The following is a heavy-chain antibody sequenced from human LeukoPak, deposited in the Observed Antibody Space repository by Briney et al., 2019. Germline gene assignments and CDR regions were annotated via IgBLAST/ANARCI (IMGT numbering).Heavy chain of an antibody. V-gene: IGHV4-4*02. D-gene: IGHD3-3*01. Sequence: PSETLSLTCAVSGGSISSSNWGSWVRQPPGKGLEWIGEIYHSGSTNYNPSLKSRVTISVDKSKNQFSLKLSSVTAADTAVYYCARDLASYYDSYNWFDPWGQGTLVTVSS. J-gene: IGHJ5*02. CDR3: ARDLASYYDSYNWFDP. CDR2: IYHSGST. CDR1: GGSISSSNW.